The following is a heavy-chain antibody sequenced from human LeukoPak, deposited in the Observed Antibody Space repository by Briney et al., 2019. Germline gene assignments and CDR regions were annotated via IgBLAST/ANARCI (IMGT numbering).Heavy chain of an antibody. J-gene: IGHJ4*02. CDR3: ASGNSSTSVDY. Sequence: HPGGSLRLSCAASGFTFSSYDMHWVRQAPGKGLEWVAVISYDGSNKYYADSVKGRFTISRDNSKNTLYLQMNSLRAEDTAVYYCASGNSSTSVDYWGQGTLVTVSS. D-gene: IGHD2-2*01. CDR2: ISYDGSNK. V-gene: IGHV3-30-3*01. CDR1: GFTFSSYD.